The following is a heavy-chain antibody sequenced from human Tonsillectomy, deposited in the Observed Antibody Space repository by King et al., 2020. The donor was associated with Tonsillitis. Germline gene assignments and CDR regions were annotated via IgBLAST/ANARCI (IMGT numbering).Heavy chain of an antibody. D-gene: IGHD3-10*01. CDR2: IYTAGSST. J-gene: IGHJ3*02. CDR3: AKGQMSSDYNAGSFDAFDI. Sequence: VQLVESGGGLVQPGGSLRLSCAASGFTFSSYAMSWVRQAPGKGLEWVSVIYTAGSSTYYADSVKGRFTISRDNSKNTLYLQMNTLRAEDTAVYYCAKGQMSSDYNAGSFDAFDIWGQGTMVTVSS. V-gene: IGHV3-23*03. CDR1: GFTFSSYA.